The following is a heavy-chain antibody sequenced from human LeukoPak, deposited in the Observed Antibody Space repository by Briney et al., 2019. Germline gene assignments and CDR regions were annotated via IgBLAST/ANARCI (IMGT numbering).Heavy chain of an antibody. V-gene: IGHV3-48*04. D-gene: IGHD6-13*01. CDR2: IGGSGSSM. Sequence: GGSLRLSCAASGFTFSSYSMNWVRQAPGKGLERVSYIGGSGSSMFYADSVKGRFTISRDNAKDSLYLQMNSLRAEDTAVYYCARVGSTTAAGMIDYWGQGTLVTVSP. J-gene: IGHJ4*02. CDR3: ARVGSTTAAGMIDY. CDR1: GFTFSSYS.